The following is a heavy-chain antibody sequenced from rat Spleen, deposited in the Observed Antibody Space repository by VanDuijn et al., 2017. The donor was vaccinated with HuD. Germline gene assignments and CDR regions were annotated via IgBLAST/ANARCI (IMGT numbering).Heavy chain of an antibody. J-gene: IGHJ1*01. CDR1: GFTFSDYY. CDR2: ISYDGSST. Sequence: EVQLVESDGGLVQPGRSLKLSCAASGFTFSDYYMAWVRQAPTKGLEWVATISYDGSSTYYRDSVKGRFTISRDNAKSTLYLQMDSLRSEDTATYYCARHSDGGYSPYWYFDFWGPGTMVTVSS. V-gene: IGHV5-29*01. CDR3: ARHSDGGYSPYWYFDF. D-gene: IGHD1-11*01.